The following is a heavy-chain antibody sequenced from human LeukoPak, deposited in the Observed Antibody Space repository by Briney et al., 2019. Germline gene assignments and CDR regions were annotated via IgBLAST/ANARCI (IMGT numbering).Heavy chain of an antibody. CDR3: ASKLRREGYCSGGGCPYYFAY. Sequence: SETLSLTCAVYGGSFSGYYWSWIRQPPGKGLEWIGEINHSGSTNYNPSLKSRVTISVDTSKNQFSLKLSSVTAADTAVYYCASKLRREGYCSGGGCPYYFAYWGKGTLVTVSS. J-gene: IGHJ4*02. CDR1: GGSFSGYY. CDR2: INHSGST. V-gene: IGHV4-34*01. D-gene: IGHD2-15*01.